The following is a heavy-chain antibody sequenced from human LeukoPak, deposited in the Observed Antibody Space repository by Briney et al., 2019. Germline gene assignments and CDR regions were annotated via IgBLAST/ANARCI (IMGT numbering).Heavy chain of an antibody. Sequence: SETLSLTCTVSGGSISSYYWSWIRQPPGKGLEWIGHIYYSGSTNYNPSLKSRVTISVDTSKNQFSLKLSSVTAADTAVYYCARVDYGDYYYYGMDVWGKGTTVTVSS. CDR1: GGSISSYY. V-gene: IGHV4-59*01. CDR3: ARVDYGDYYYYGMDV. J-gene: IGHJ6*04. D-gene: IGHD4-17*01. CDR2: IYYSGST.